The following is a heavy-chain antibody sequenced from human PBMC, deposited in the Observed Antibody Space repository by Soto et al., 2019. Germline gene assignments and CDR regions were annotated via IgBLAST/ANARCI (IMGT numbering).Heavy chain of an antibody. J-gene: IGHJ5*02. D-gene: IGHD6-13*01. CDR3: AKVAGVATGGTVGGLDP. V-gene: IGHV3-30*18. CDR1: GFRFSSYD. CDR2: ISYDGSHT. Sequence: GGSLRLSCKASGFRFSSYDMHWVRQAPGKGLEWVGVISYDGSHTFYGQSVKGRFTITRDNSKNTLYLQMPNLTTDDTGVYYCAKVAGVATGGTVGGLDPWGQGTLVTVS.